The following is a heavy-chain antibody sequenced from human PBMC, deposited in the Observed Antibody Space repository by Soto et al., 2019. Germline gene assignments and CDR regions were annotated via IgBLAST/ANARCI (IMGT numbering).Heavy chain of an antibody. CDR2: VFYSGTS. J-gene: IGHJ5*02. CDR3: ARDHANCTGDTCYSAANWFDP. D-gene: IGHD2-8*02. CDR1: GGSINSVNHY. V-gene: IGHV4-31*03. Sequence: SETLSLTCTVSGGSINSVNHYWSWIRQHPGRGLEWIGHVFYSGTSYYNPSLKSRVSISLDTSKNQVSLKLDSVTAADTAVYYCARDHANCTGDTCYSAANWFDPWGQGTLVTVSS.